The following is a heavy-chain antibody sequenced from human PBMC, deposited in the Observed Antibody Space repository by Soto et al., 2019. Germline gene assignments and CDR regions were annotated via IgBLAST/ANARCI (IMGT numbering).Heavy chain of an antibody. CDR2: ISGSGGST. J-gene: IGHJ4*02. CDR1: GFTFSNYA. V-gene: IGHV3-23*01. Sequence: PGGSLRLSCAASGFTFSNYAMSWVRQAPGKGLAWVSAISGSGGSTYYADSVKGRFTISRDNSKNTLYLQMNSLRAEDTALYYCAKVPVGATGRFYYRGQGTLVTVSS. D-gene: IGHD1-26*01. CDR3: AKVPVGATGRFYY.